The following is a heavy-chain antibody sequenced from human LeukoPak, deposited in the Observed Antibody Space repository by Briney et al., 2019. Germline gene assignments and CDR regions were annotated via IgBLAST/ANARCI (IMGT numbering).Heavy chain of an antibody. Sequence: PGGSLRLSCAASGFTFSNYAMSWVRQAPAGGLEWVSSLRGDGETFYADSVKGRFTLSRDDSRNTVYLQLNNLRVEDTAVYYCAKASWVSNVDAVLWGQGTLVTASS. J-gene: IGHJ4*02. CDR1: GFTFSNYA. D-gene: IGHD1-1*01. CDR3: AKASWVSNVDAVL. CDR2: LRGDGET. V-gene: IGHV3-23*01.